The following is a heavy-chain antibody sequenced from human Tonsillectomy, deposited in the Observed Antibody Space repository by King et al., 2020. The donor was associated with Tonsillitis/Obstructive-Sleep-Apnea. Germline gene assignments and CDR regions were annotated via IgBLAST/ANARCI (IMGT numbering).Heavy chain of an antibody. Sequence: QLQESGPGLVKPSENLSLTCTVSGGSVSSGSYYWSWIRQPPGKGLEWIGYIYYSGSTNYNPSLKSRVTISLDTSKNQFSLKLSSVTAADTAVYYCARVESTFRDYWGQGTLVTVSS. J-gene: IGHJ4*02. V-gene: IGHV4-61*01. CDR1: GGSVSSGSYY. CDR2: IYYSGST. CDR3: ARVESTFRDY. D-gene: IGHD1-1*01.